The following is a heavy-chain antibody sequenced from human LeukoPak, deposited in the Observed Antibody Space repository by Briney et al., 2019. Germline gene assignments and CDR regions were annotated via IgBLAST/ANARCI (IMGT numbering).Heavy chain of an antibody. Sequence: PSETLSLTCTVSGGSISSGGYYWSWIRQHPGKGLEWIGYIYYSGSTYYNPSLKSRVTISVDTSKYQFSLKLSSVTAADTAVYYCARFYRSSNYFDYWGQGTLVTVSS. CDR3: ARFYRSSNYFDY. J-gene: IGHJ4*02. V-gene: IGHV4-31*03. CDR1: GGSISSGGYY. D-gene: IGHD2-2*01. CDR2: IYYSGST.